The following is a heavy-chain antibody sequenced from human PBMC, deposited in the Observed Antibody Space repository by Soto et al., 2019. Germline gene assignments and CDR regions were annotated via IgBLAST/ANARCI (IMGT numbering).Heavy chain of an antibody. Sequence: SETLSLTCSDSGGSISSYYWSWIRQPARKGLEWIGRIYTSGSTNYNPSLKSRVTMSVDTSKNQFSLKLSSVTAADTAVYYCARDPRGPAVTPPRYYYGMDVWGQGTTVTVSS. D-gene: IGHD4-17*01. V-gene: IGHV4-4*07. CDR3: ARDPRGPAVTPPRYYYGMDV. J-gene: IGHJ6*02. CDR1: GGSISSYY. CDR2: IYTSGST.